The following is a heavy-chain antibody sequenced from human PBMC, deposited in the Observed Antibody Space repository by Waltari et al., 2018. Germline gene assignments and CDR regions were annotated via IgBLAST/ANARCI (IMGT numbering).Heavy chain of an antibody. D-gene: IGHD2-2*01. CDR3: AAKVQTRYCSSVSCYGGPPDS. CDR2: ITRDGRTT. Sequence: EVLLVESGGGSLQPGESRRLSCAASGFTFSDQWMHWVRQAPGKGLVWVSQITRDGRTTYADSVKGRFTISRDNAHNTLYLQMNSLRAEDTAIYYCAAKVQTRYCSSVSCYGGPPDSWGQGTLLTVSS. CDR1: GFTFSDQW. V-gene: IGHV3-74*01. J-gene: IGHJ4*02.